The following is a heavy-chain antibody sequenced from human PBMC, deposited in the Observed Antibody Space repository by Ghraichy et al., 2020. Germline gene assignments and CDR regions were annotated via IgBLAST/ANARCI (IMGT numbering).Heavy chain of an antibody. CDR3: ARGSRVVRFYYYDGMDV. D-gene: IGHD4-23*01. J-gene: IGHJ6*02. V-gene: IGHV3-48*02. CDR1: GFTFSSYS. CDR2: ITSSSRTI. Sequence: GESLNISCVGSGFTFSSYSMNWVRQSPGKGLEWVSYITSSSRTIFYADSVKGRFTISRDNAQNSLYLQMNSLRDEDTAIYYCARGSRVVRFYYYDGMDVWGQGTTVIVSS.